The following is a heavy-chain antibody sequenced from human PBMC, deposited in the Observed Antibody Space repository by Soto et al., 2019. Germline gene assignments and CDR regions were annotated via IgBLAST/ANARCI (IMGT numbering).Heavy chain of an antibody. V-gene: IGHV3-30-3*01. CDR3: ARVHWDGGDYAEYYYYYGMDV. CDR1: GFTFSSYA. Sequence: PGGSLRLSCAASGFTFSSYAMHWVRQAPGKGLEWVAVISYDGSNKYYADSVKGRFTISRGNSKNTLYLQMNSLRAEDTAVYYCARVHWDGGDYAEYYYYYGMDVWGQGTTVTVSS. D-gene: IGHD4-17*01. CDR2: ISYDGSNK. J-gene: IGHJ6*02.